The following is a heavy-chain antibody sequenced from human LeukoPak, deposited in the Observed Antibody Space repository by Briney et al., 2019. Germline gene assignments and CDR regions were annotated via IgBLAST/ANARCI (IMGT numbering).Heavy chain of an antibody. CDR2: IYHSGGT. D-gene: IGHD2-8*01. CDR3: ATNGYYCMDV. CDR1: GGSISSSTNW. Sequence: PSETLSLTCAVSGGSISSSTNWWSWVRQPPGKGLEWIGEIYHSGGTNYNPTLKSRVTISVDKSQNQFSLKVNSLTAADTAVYYCATNGYYCMDVWGKGTTVTVSS. J-gene: IGHJ6*03. V-gene: IGHV4-4*02.